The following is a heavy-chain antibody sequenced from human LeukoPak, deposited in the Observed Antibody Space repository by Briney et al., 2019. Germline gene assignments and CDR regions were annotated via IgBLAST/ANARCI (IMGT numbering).Heavy chain of an antibody. CDR1: GFTFSSYE. V-gene: IGHV3-48*03. J-gene: IGHJ4*02. CDR3: ARDPTYDSSGYGAQYYFDY. Sequence: GGSLRLSCAAPGFTFSSYEMNWVRQAPGKRLEWVSYISSSGSTIYYADSVKGRFTISRDNAKNSLYLQMNSLRAEDTAVYYCARDPTYDSSGYGAQYYFDYWGQGTLVTVSS. D-gene: IGHD3-22*01. CDR2: ISSSGSTI.